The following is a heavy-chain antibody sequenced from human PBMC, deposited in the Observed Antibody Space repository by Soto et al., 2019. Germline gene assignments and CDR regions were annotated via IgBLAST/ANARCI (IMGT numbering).Heavy chain of an antibody. V-gene: IGHV3-23*01. D-gene: IGHD3-16*02. CDR1: GIPFSNYA. CDR2: ITGSGGST. J-gene: IGHJ4*02. Sequence: EVKLLDSGGGLVQSGESLRLSCAASGIPFSNYAMSLVRQAPGKGLELVSSITGSGGSTYYADSVKGRFNISRDNSKNTLYLQMTSLRVEDTAVYYCAGYVWGTSRCPFDYWRQGTLVTVSS. CDR3: AGYVWGTSRCPFDY.